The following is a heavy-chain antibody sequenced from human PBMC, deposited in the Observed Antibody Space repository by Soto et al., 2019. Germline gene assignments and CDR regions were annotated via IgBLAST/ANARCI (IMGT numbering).Heavy chain of an antibody. J-gene: IGHJ5*02. Sequence: SENLSLSCAVYGGSFSGYYWSWIRQPPGKGLEWIGEINHSGSTNYNPSLKSRVTISVDTSKNQFSLKLSSVTAAVSYVHYCARRVTISAARTTLFVPLGPGILVTVS. CDR1: GGSFSGYY. CDR2: INHSGST. CDR3: ARRVTISAARTTLFVP. V-gene: IGHV4-34*01. D-gene: IGHD6-13*01.